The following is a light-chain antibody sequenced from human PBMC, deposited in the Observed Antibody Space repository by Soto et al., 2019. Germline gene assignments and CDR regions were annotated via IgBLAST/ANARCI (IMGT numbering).Light chain of an antibody. V-gene: IGKV1-27*01. CDR3: QKYNSSPRT. Sequence: DIQMTQSPSSLSASVGDRVTITCRASQGMSNYLAWYQQKPGKVPKLLIYAASTFQSGVPSRFSGSGSGTDFTLTISSLQPEDVATYYCQKYNSSPRTFGQGTKVEIK. J-gene: IGKJ1*01. CDR1: QGMSNY. CDR2: AAS.